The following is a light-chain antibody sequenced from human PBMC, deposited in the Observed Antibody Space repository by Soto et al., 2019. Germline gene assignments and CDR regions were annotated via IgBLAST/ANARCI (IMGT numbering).Light chain of an antibody. CDR1: SSDVGNYDR. Sequence: QSVLTQPPSVSGSPGQSVTISCTGTSSDVGNYDRVSWYQQPPGTAPKLIIYEVSNRPSGVPDRFSGSKSGDTASLTISGLQAEDEADYFCSSYTTSSTLFGGGTKLTVL. J-gene: IGLJ2*01. CDR2: EVS. CDR3: SSYTTSSTL. V-gene: IGLV2-18*02.